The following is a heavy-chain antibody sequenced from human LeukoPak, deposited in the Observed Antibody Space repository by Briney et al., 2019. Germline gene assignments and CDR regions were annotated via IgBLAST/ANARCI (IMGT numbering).Heavy chain of an antibody. D-gene: IGHD3-10*01. CDR3: AKEWFGELNAFDI. J-gene: IGHJ3*02. Sequence: GGSLRLSCAASGFTFSSYAMSWVRQPPGKGLEWISGIGGTGDSTYYADSVKGRFTISRDNSRNTLYLQVNSLRAEDTAVYYCAKEWFGELNAFDIWGQGTMVTVSS. CDR1: GFTFSSYA. V-gene: IGHV3-23*01. CDR2: IGGTGDST.